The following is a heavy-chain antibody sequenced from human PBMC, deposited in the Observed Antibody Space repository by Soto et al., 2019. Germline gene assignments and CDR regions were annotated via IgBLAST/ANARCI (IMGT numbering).Heavy chain of an antibody. J-gene: IGHJ4*02. CDR3: ARGRRGGSFY. CDR2: INHSGST. CDR1: GGSFSGYY. D-gene: IGHD2-15*01. Sequence: QVQLQQWGAGLLKPSETLSLTCAVYGGSFSGYYWSWIRQPPGKGLEWIGEINHSGSTNYNPSLKSRVTISVDTSKNQFSLKLSSVTAADTAVYYCARGRRGGSFYWGQGTLVTVSS. V-gene: IGHV4-34*01.